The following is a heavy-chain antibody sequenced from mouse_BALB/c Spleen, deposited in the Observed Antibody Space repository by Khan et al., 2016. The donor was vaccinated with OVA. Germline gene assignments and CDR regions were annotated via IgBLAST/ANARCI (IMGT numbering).Heavy chain of an antibody. CDR3: VNHGSSSAWFTY. J-gene: IGHJ3*01. D-gene: IGHD1-1*01. V-gene: IGHV1-7*01. CDR2: INPATDYT. Sequence: QVQLKESGSELAKPGASVKMSCKASGYTFTSYWMHWVKQRPGQGLEWIGYINPATDYTEYNQKFKNKATLTADKSSSTAYMQLNSLTSEDSAVYYWVNHGSSSAWFTYWGQGTPVTVSA. CDR1: GYTFTSYW.